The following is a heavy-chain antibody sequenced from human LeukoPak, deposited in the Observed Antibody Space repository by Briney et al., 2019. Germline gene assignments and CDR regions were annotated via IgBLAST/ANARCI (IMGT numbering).Heavy chain of an antibody. CDR2: MTTSGNTI. D-gene: IGHD5-18*01. CDR1: GITFSGYS. J-gene: IGHJ3*02. V-gene: IGHV3-48*01. CDR3: ARDVGYSDGAHDAFDI. Sequence: AGGSLRLSCVVSGITFSGYSMIWVRQAPGKGLEWLSVMTTSGNTIFYAESVKDRFTISRDNAKNTVYLQMNTLRAEDTAVYYCARDVGYSDGAHDAFDIWGQGTMVTVSS.